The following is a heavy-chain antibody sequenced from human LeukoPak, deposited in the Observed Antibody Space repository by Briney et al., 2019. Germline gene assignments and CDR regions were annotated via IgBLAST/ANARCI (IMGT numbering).Heavy chain of an antibody. CDR2: IYSGGST. J-gene: IGHJ6*02. CDR3: ATGEPYYYYGMDV. CDR1: GFTVSSNY. Sequence: GGSLRLSCAASGFTVSSNYMSWVRQAPGKGLEWVSVIYSGGSTYYADSVKGRFTISRDNSKNTMYLQMNSLRAEDTAVYYCATGEPYYYYGMDVWAQGTTVTVPS. V-gene: IGHV3-66*02.